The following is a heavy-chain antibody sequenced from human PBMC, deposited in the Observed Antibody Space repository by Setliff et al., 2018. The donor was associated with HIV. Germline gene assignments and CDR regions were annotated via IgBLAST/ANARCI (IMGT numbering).Heavy chain of an antibody. Sequence: SVKVSCKASGGTFSSYAISWVRQAPGQGLEWMGRIIPIFGSTNYAQKFQGRVTITADKSTSTAYMELGSLRSDDTAVYYCAREGSFVPAAPLGNGNRILDFWGQGTLVTAPQ. CDR2: IIPIFGST. CDR3: AREGSFVPAAPLGNGNRILDF. V-gene: IGHV1-69*06. CDR1: GGTFSSYA. D-gene: IGHD2-2*01. J-gene: IGHJ4*02.